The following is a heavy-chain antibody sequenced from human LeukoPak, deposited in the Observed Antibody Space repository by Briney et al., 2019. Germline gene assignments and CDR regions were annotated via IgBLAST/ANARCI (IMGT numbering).Heavy chain of an antibody. Sequence: PGRSLRLSCAASGFTFSRYALHWVRQAPGKGLDWVAVISYDGSNKFYADSVKGRFAISRDNSKNTLYLQMNTLRSDDTAAYFCARGEEYCSSSTCYPLDYWGQGTLVTVSS. J-gene: IGHJ4*02. CDR1: GFTFSRYA. CDR2: ISYDGSNK. V-gene: IGHV3-30*09. CDR3: ARGEEYCSSSTCYPLDY. D-gene: IGHD2-2*01.